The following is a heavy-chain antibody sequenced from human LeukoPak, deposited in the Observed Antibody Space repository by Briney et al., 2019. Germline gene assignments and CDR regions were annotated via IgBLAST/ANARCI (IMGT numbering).Heavy chain of an antibody. Sequence: SETLSLTCTVSGGSISSSSAYWGWIRQPPGKGLEWIGSIYYSKNTYYNPSLKSRVTISADTSKNQFSLTLGSVSATDTVVYYCVSPRGFSYGYFDYWGKGTRVTVSS. CDR1: GGSISSSSAY. V-gene: IGHV4-39*01. CDR2: IYYSKNT. J-gene: IGHJ4*02. CDR3: VSPRGFSYGYFDY. D-gene: IGHD5-18*01.